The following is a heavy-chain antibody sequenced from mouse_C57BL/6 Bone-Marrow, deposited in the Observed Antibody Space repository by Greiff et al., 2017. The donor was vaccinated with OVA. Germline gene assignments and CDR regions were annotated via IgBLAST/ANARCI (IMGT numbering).Heavy chain of an antibody. V-gene: IGHV5-15*01. CDR1: GFTFSDYG. Sequence: EVKLMESGGGLVQPGGSLKLSCAASGFTFSDYGMAWVRQAPRKGPEWVAFISNLAYSIYYADTVTGRFTISRENAKNTLYLEMSSLRSEDTAMYYCARFPYYYGSSPDAMDYWGQGTSVTVSS. CDR2: ISNLAYSI. CDR3: ARFPYYYGSSPDAMDY. J-gene: IGHJ4*01. D-gene: IGHD1-1*01.